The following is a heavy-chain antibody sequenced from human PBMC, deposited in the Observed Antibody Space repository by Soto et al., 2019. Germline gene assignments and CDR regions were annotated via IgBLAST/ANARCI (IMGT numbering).Heavy chain of an antibody. CDR3: ARDGEYSSGWFIFDH. CDR1: GDSISSYC. V-gene: IGHV4-4*07. D-gene: IGHD6-19*01. CDR2: MYVTGTT. Sequence: SETLCVTCPIAGDSISSYCLSWIRPPAGKGLEWIGRMYVTGTTSYNPSLKSRVTMSVDTSKNRFSLRLSSVTAADTAVYYCARDGEYSSGWFIFDHWGQGALVTVSS. J-gene: IGHJ4*02.